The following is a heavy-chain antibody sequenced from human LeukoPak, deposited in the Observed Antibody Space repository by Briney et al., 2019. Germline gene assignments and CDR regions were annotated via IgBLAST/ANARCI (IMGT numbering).Heavy chain of an antibody. Sequence: ASVKVSCKASGYTFTSYYLHWVRHAPGPGLGWMRWINPNSGGTNYAQKFQGRVTMTRDTSINTAYMELNRLRSDDTAMYYCARQYGSGSYYKDFGYWGQGTLVTVSS. CDR1: GYTFTSYY. CDR2: INPNSGGT. J-gene: IGHJ4*02. V-gene: IGHV1-2*02. CDR3: ARQYGSGSYYKDFGY. D-gene: IGHD3-10*01.